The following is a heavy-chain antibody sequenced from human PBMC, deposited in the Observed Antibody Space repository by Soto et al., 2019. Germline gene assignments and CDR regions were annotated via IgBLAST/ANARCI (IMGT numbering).Heavy chain of an antibody. D-gene: IGHD2-15*01. CDR1: GFTFSSYW. Sequence: GGSLRLSCAASGFTFSSYWMSWVRQAPGKGLEWVANIKQDGSEKYYVDSVKGRFTISRDNAKNSLYLQMNSLRAEDTAVYYCARVGGLELGWFDPWGQGTLVTVSS. CDR2: IKQDGSEK. V-gene: IGHV3-7*05. CDR3: ARVGGLELGWFDP. J-gene: IGHJ5*02.